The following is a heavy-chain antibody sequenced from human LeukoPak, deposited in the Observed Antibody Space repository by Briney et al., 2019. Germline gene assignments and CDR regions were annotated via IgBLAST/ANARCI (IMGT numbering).Heavy chain of an antibody. D-gene: IGHD3-10*01. V-gene: IGHV1-2*02. CDR2: INPNSGGT. J-gene: IGHJ4*02. CDR1: GYTFTGYY. Sequence: ASVKVSCKASGYTFTGYYMHWVRQAPGQGLEWMGWINPNSGGTNYAQKFQGRVTMTRDTSISTAYMELSRLRSDDTAVYYCARPRTMVRGVLDYWGKGTLVIVSS. CDR3: ARPRTMVRGVLDY.